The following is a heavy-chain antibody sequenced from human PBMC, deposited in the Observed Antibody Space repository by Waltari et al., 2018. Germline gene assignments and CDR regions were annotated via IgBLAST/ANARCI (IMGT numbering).Heavy chain of an antibody. V-gene: IGHV4-38-2*02. CDR2: IDHSGST. Sequence: QVQLQESGPGLVKPSETLSLTCTVSGYSISSGYYWGWIRQPPGKGLEWIGSIDHSGSTYYNPSLKSRVTISVDTSKNQFSLKLSSVTAADTAVYYCAIYYGDYEAFDIWGQGTMVTVSS. J-gene: IGHJ3*02. CDR3: AIYYGDYEAFDI. D-gene: IGHD4-17*01. CDR1: GYSISSGYY.